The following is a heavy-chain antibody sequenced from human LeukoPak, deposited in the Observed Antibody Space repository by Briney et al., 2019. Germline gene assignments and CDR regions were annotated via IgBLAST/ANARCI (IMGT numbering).Heavy chain of an antibody. D-gene: IGHD3-3*01. Sequence: SETLSLTCTVSGGSLSTYYWNWIRQPPGKGLEWIGYVHYNGSPNYNASLKSRVTISVDASKNQFSLKVSFVSAADTAVYYCARTTFWSGRSPDYHHCYMDVWGKGTTVTVSS. CDR1: GGSLSTYY. CDR3: ARTTFWSGRSPDYHHCYMDV. J-gene: IGHJ6*03. CDR2: VHYNGSP. V-gene: IGHV4-59*01.